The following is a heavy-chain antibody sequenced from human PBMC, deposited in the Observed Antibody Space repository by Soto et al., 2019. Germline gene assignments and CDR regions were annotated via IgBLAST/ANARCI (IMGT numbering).Heavy chain of an antibody. CDR3: ARGDRGAFDL. CDR1: GFTFSYYW. D-gene: IGHD1-26*01. CDR2: IHSDGSST. J-gene: IGHJ3*01. V-gene: IGHV3-74*01. Sequence: EVQLVESGGGLVQPGESLRLSCAASGFTFSYYWMHWVRQAPGKGLVWVSRIHSDGSSTTYADSVKGRFSISRDNARNTVYLQMNSLRAEDTAVYYCARGDRGAFDLWGQWTVLTVSS.